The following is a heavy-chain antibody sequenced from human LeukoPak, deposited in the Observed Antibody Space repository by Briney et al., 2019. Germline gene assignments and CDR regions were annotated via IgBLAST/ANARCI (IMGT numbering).Heavy chain of an antibody. CDR2: INPNRGDT. J-gene: IGHJ4*02. Sequence: ASVKVSCKASGYTFTNYYMHWVRQAPGHGLEWMGWINPNRGDTDYAQKFQGRVTMTRDTSISTAFMELTRLTSDDTAVYYCTRDLLGFATTPLSDWGQGTLVTVSS. CDR3: TRDLLGFATTPLSD. V-gene: IGHV1-2*02. D-gene: IGHD4-17*01. CDR1: GYTFTNYY.